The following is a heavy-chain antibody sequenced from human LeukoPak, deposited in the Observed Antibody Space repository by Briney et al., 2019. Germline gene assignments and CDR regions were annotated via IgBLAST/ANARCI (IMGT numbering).Heavy chain of an antibody. Sequence: GRSLRLSCAASGFTFSSYGMHWVRQAPGKGLEWVAVISYDGSNKYYADSVKGRFTISRDNSKNTLYLQMNSLRAEDTAVYYCAKTHSQLLWFGELQYYFDYWGQGTLVTVSS. V-gene: IGHV3-30*18. J-gene: IGHJ4*02. CDR2: ISYDGSNK. CDR3: AKTHSQLLWFGELQYYFDY. D-gene: IGHD3-10*01. CDR1: GFTFSSYG.